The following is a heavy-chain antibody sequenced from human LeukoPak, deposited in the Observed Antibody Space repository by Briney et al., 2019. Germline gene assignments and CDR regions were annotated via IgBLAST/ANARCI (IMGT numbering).Heavy chain of an antibody. Sequence: ASVKVSCKASGYTFTGYFMHWVRQAPGKGLEWMGCINPNSGGTNYAQKFQGRVTMTRDTSISTAYMELSRLRSDDTAVYYCASSIVYCSSTSCYFSWGQGTLVTVSS. J-gene: IGHJ4*02. CDR2: INPNSGGT. CDR1: GYTFTGYF. D-gene: IGHD2-2*01. V-gene: IGHV1-2*02. CDR3: ASSIVYCSSTSCYFS.